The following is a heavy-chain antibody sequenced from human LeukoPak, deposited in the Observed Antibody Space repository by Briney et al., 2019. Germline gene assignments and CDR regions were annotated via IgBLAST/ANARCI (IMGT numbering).Heavy chain of an antibody. CDR1: GYTFTSYG. CDR2: ISAYNGNT. CDR3: ASGKGYSSFWYDYFHY. V-gene: IGHV1-18*04. Sequence: GASVTVSCKASGYTFTSYGISWVRQAPGQGLEWMGWISAYNGNTNYAQKLQGRVTMTTDTSTSTAYMELRSLRSDDTAVYYCASGKGYSSFWYDYFHYWGQGTLVTVSS. J-gene: IGHJ4*02. D-gene: IGHD6-19*01.